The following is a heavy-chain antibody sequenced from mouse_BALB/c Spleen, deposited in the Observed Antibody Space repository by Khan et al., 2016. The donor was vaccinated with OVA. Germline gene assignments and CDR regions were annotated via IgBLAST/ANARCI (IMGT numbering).Heavy chain of an antibody. Sequence: EVKLEESGPGLVKPSQSLSLTCTVTDYSITSDYAWNWIRQFPGNKLEWMGYISYSGSTTYNPSLKSRISITRDTSKNQFFLQLNSVTTEDTATYYCARWFSYWGQGTLVTVSA. CDR3: ARWFSY. J-gene: IGHJ3*01. CDR1: DYSITSDYA. CDR2: ISYSGST. V-gene: IGHV3-2*02.